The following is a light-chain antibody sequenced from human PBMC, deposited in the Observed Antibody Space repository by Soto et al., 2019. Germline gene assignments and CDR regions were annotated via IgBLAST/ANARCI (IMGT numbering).Light chain of an antibody. Sequence: EIVLTQSPGTLSLSLGERATLSCRASQSVSNRYLAWYQQKPGQAPRLLIYDASRRATGIPDRFSGSGSGTDFPLTISRLAPEDFAVYFCQQYGSSRTFGQGTKVDIK. CDR2: DAS. J-gene: IGKJ1*01. V-gene: IGKV3-20*01. CDR3: QQYGSSRT. CDR1: QSVSNRY.